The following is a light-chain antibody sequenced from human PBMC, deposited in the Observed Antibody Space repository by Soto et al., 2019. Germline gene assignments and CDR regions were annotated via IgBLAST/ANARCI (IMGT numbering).Light chain of an antibody. J-gene: IGLJ2*01. CDR1: SSNIGAGYD. V-gene: IGLV1-40*01. CDR2: GNS. Sequence: VLTQPPSVSGAPGQRVTISCTGSSSNIGAGYDVHWYQQLPGTAPKLLIYGNSNRPSGVPDRFSGSKSGTSASLAITGLQAEDEADYYCQSYDSSLSSVVFGGGTQLTVL. CDR3: QSYDSSLSSVV.